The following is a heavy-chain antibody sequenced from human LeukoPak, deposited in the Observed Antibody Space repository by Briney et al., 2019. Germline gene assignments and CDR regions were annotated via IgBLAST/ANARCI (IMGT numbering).Heavy chain of an antibody. CDR2: ISSSSSYI. CDR3: VRDKGMVTAMGYSYYYAMDV. CDR1: GFTFSSYS. V-gene: IGHV3-21*01. D-gene: IGHD2-21*02. Sequence: GGSLRLSCAASGFTFSSYSMNWVRQAPGKGLEWVSSISSSSSYIYYADSVKGRFTISRDNAKNSLFLRMNSLRAEDTAVYYCVRDKGMVTAMGYSYYYAMDVWGQGTTVTVSS. J-gene: IGHJ6*02.